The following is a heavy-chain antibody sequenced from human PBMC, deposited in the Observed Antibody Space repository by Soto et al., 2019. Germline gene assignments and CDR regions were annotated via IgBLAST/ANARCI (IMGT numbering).Heavy chain of an antibody. J-gene: IGHJ6*02. CDR3: VRAYYYYYGMDV. Sequence: SQTLSLTCAISGDSVSSNSVAWNWIRQSPSRGLEWLGRTYYRSKWYNDYAVSVKSRITINPDTSKNQFSLQLNSVTPEDTAVYYCVRAYYYYYGMDVWGQGTTVTVSS. D-gene: IGHD2-21*01. CDR2: TYYRSKWYN. CDR1: GDSVSSNSVA. V-gene: IGHV6-1*01.